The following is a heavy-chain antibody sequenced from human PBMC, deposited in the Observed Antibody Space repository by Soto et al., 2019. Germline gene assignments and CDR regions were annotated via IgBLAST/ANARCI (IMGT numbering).Heavy chain of an antibody. J-gene: IGHJ5*02. CDR1: GFTFSSYA. Sequence: PGGSLRLSCAASGFTFSSYAMHWVRQAPGKGLEWVAVISYDGSNKYYADSVKGRFTISRDNSKNTLYLQMNSLRAEDTAVYYCARDLDPRGQGTLVTVSS. CDR2: ISYDGSNK. CDR3: ARDLDP. V-gene: IGHV3-30-3*01.